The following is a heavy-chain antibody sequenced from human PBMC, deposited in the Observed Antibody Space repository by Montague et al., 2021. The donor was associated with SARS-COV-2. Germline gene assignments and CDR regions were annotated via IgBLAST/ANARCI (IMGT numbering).Heavy chain of an antibody. CDR3: ARAHWDNKDSSGWRFDP. J-gene: IGHJ5*02. V-gene: IGHV4-59*01. CDR2: IYYSGST. Sequence: SETLSLTCTVSGGSISSYYWSWIRQPPGKGLEWIGYIYYSGSTNYNPSLKSRVTISVDTSKNQFSLKLSSVTAADTAVYYCARAHWDNKDSSGWRFDPWGQGTLVTVSS. CDR1: GGSISSYY. D-gene: IGHD6-19*01.